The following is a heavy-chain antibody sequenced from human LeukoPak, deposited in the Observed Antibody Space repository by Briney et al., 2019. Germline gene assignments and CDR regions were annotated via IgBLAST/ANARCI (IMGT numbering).Heavy chain of an antibody. Sequence: GGSLRLSCAASGFTFSSYWMHWVRQAPGQGLVWVSRIKSDGTSTTYADSVKGRFTISRDNAKNTLYLQMNSLRAEDTAVYYCAREAPGIAAAGPYYFDYWGQGTLVTVSS. D-gene: IGHD6-13*01. CDR1: GFTFSSYW. J-gene: IGHJ4*02. CDR2: IKSDGTST. V-gene: IGHV3-74*01. CDR3: AREAPGIAAAGPYYFDY.